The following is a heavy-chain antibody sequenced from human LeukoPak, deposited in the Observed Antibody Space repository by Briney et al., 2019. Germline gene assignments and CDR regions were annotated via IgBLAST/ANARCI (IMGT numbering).Heavy chain of an antibody. V-gene: IGHV4-59*01. CDR1: GGSISSYY. D-gene: IGHD4-23*01. CDR3: ARSYGGARPLDY. CDR2: IYYSGST. Sequence: PSETLSLTCTVSGGSISSYYWSWIRQPPGKGLEWIGYIYYSGSTNYNPSLKSRVTISVDTPKNQFSLKLSSVTAADTAVYYCARSYGGARPLDYWGQGTLVTVSS. J-gene: IGHJ4*02.